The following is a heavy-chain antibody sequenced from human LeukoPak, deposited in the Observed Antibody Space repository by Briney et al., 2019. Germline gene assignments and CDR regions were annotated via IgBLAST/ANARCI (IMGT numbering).Heavy chain of an antibody. CDR3: ANTQNSSPSGT. D-gene: IGHD6-13*01. CDR1: GFTFSSYA. CDR2: ISGSGGST. V-gene: IGHV3-23*01. Sequence: GGSLRLSCAASGFTFSSYAMSWVRQAPGKGLEWVSAISGSGGSTYYADSVKGRFTISRDNSKNTLYLQMNSLRTEDTAVYYCANTQNSSPSGTWGQGTLVTVSS. J-gene: IGHJ5*02.